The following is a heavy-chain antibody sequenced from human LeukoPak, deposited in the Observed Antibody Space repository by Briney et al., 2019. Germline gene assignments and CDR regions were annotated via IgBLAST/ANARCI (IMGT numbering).Heavy chain of an antibody. CDR2: IYHTGRT. CDR1: GASINSGDYY. V-gene: IGHV4-38-2*02. D-gene: IGHD6-19*01. CDR3: ARAQWLVPPYFDF. Sequence: SETLSLTCTVSGASINSGDYYWGWIRQPPGKGLEWIGSIYHTGRTYYNPSLKSRVTISVDTSKNQFSLKLNSVTAADTAVYYCARAQWLVPPYFDFWGQGTLVTVSS. J-gene: IGHJ4*02.